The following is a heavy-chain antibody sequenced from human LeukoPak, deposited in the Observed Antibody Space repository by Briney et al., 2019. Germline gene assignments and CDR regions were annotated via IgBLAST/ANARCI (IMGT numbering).Heavy chain of an antibody. CDR1: GYTFTGYY. CDR3: ARDQDIVVVVAALRQREMGGFDP. Sequence: ASVKASCKASGYTFTGYYMHWVRQAPGQGLEWMGWINPNSGGTNYAQKFQGRVTMTRDTSISTAYMELSRLRSDDTAVYYCARDQDIVVVVAALRQREMGGFDPWGQGTLVTVSS. V-gene: IGHV1-2*02. J-gene: IGHJ5*02. CDR2: INPNSGGT. D-gene: IGHD2-15*01.